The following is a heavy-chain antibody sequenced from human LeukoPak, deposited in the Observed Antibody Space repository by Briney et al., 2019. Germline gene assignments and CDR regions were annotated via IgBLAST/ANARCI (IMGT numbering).Heavy chain of an antibody. CDR3: AKMKGHPLPKYYMDV. Sequence: GGSLRFSCAASGFTFSNFAMSWVRRTPGKGLEWVSGIINSGDTLYGDSVKGRFTISRDNSKNTLYLEMNSLRAEDTAIYYCAKMKGHPLPKYYMDVWGQGTTVTVSS. V-gene: IGHV3-23*01. CDR2: IINSGDT. J-gene: IGHJ6*01. D-gene: IGHD1-26*01. CDR1: GFTFSNFA.